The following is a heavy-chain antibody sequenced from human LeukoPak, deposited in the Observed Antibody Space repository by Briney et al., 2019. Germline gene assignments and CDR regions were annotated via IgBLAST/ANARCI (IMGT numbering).Heavy chain of an antibody. CDR2: ISGSGGST. V-gene: IGHV3-23*01. D-gene: IGHD6-13*01. CDR3: AKQDRFVRSSSWFDP. CDR1: GFTFSSYA. J-gene: IGHJ5*02. Sequence: GGSLRLSCAASGFTFSSYAMSWVRQAPGKGLEWVSAISGSGGSTYYADSVKGRFTISRDNSKNTLYLQMNSLRAEDTAVYYCAKQDRFVRSSSWFDPWGQGTLVTVSS.